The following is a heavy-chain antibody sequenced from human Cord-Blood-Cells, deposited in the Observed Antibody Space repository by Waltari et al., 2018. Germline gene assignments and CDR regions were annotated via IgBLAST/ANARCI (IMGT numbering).Heavy chain of an antibody. CDR3: ASLSSGWYGDNWFDP. CDR1: GGSISSYY. V-gene: IGHV4-59*01. D-gene: IGHD6-19*01. CDR2: IYYSGST. Sequence: QVQLQESGPGLVKPSETLSLTCTVSGGSISSYYWSWIRQPPGKGLEWIGYIYYSGSTHYNPSHKSRVPISVDTSKNQFSLKLSSVTAADTAVYYCASLSSGWYGDNWFDPWGQGTLVTVSS. J-gene: IGHJ5*02.